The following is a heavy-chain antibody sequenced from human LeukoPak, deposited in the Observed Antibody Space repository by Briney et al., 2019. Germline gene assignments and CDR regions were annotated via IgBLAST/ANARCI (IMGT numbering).Heavy chain of an antibody. V-gene: IGHV3-23*01. CDR1: GFTFSTYA. D-gene: IGHD6-13*01. CDR3: ARGWAAAGIRARGFDY. J-gene: IGHJ4*02. Sequence: GGSLRLSCAASGFTFSTYAVNWVRQAPGKGLEWVSVISGSGDNTYYADSVKGRFTISRDNSKNTLYLQMNSLRAEDTAVYYCARGWAAAGIRARGFDYWGQGTLVTVSS. CDR2: ISGSGDNT.